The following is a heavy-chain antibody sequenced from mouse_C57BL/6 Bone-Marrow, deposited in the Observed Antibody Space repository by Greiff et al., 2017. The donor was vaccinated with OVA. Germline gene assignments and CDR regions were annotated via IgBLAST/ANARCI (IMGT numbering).Heavy chain of an antibody. J-gene: IGHJ3*01. CDR1: GYTFTSYW. Sequence: QVQLQQPGAELVKPGASVKMSCKASGYTFTSYWITWVKQRPGQGLEWIGDIYPGSGSTNYNEKFKSKATLTVDTSSSTAYMQLSSLTSEDSAVYYCAREGAHYDYDRGDAYWGQGTLGTVSA. CDR3: AREGAHYDYDRGDAY. V-gene: IGHV1-55*01. CDR2: IYPGSGST. D-gene: IGHD2-4*01.